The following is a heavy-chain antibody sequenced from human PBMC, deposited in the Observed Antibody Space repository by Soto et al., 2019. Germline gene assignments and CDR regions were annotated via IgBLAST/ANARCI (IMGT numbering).Heavy chain of an antibody. CDR2: IYYSGST. Sequence: QVQLQESGPGLVKPSQTLSLTCTVSGGSISSGGYYWSWIRQHPGKGLEWIGYIYYSGSTYYNPSLKSRVTISVDTSKNQFSLKLSSVTAADTAVYYCARVNTIFGVAIGGLDPWGQGTLVTVSS. CDR1: GGSISSGGYY. V-gene: IGHV4-31*03. D-gene: IGHD3-3*01. J-gene: IGHJ5*02. CDR3: ARVNTIFGVAIGGLDP.